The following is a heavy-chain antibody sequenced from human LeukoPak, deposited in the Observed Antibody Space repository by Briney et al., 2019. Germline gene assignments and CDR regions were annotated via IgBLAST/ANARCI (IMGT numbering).Heavy chain of an antibody. CDR2: IKTDGSEK. Sequence: GGSLRLSCEGSGFTFSNYWMGWVRQAPGKGLQWVANIKTDGSEKYCVDSVKGRFTISRDNAKNSLYLQMNSLRAEDTAVYYCATYSSLNRREFQYWGQGTLLTVSS. CDR1: GFTFSNYW. CDR3: ATYSSLNRREFQY. D-gene: IGHD3-22*01. J-gene: IGHJ1*01. V-gene: IGHV3-7*01.